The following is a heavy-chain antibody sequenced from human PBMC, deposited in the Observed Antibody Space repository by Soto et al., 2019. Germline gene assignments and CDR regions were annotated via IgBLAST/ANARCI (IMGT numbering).Heavy chain of an antibody. CDR1: GGSFSGYY. J-gene: IGHJ3*02. CDR2: INHSGST. D-gene: IGHD1-26*01. V-gene: IGHV4-34*01. Sequence: SETLSLTCAVYGGSFSGYYWSWIRQPPGKGLEWIGEINHSGSTNYNPSLKSRVTISVDTAKNQFSLKLSSVTAADTAVYYCARGRSIVGATHRSSGAFDIWGQGTMVTVSS. CDR3: ARGRSIVGATHRSSGAFDI.